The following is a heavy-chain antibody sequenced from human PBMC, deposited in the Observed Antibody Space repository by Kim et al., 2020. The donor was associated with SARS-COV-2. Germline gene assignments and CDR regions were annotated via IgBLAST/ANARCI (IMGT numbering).Heavy chain of an antibody. D-gene: IGHD1-26*01. CDR3: ARGRWARDAFDI. CDR1: GFTFSSYS. Sequence: GGSLRLSCAASGFTFSSYSMNWVRQAPGKGLEWVSSISSSSSYIYYADSVKGRFTISRDNAKNSLYLQMNSLRAEDTAVYYCARGRWARDAFDIWGQGTMVTVSS. V-gene: IGHV3-21*01. J-gene: IGHJ3*02. CDR2: ISSSSSYI.